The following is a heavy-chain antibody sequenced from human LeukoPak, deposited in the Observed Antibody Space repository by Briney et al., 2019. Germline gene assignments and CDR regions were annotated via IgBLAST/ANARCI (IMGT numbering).Heavy chain of an antibody. Sequence: GGSLRLSCAASGFTFSDYYMSWIRQAPGKGLEWVSYISSSGSTIYYADSVKGRFTISRDNAKNSLYLQMNSLRAEDTAVYYCAREVVPAAIGFYYYYYYMDVWGKGTTVTVSS. CDR3: AREVVPAAIGFYYYYYYMDV. CDR1: GFTFSDYY. J-gene: IGHJ6*03. D-gene: IGHD2-2*01. V-gene: IGHV3-11*01. CDR2: ISSSGSTI.